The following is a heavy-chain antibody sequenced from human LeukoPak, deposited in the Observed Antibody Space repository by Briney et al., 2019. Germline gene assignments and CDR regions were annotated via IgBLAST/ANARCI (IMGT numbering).Heavy chain of an antibody. D-gene: IGHD2-15*01. CDR3: ARGRYCSGGSCADY. J-gene: IGHJ4*02. CDR2: IYHSGST. Sequence: SSETLSLTCTVSGYSISSGYYWGWIRQLPGKGLEWIGSIYHSGSTYYNPSLKRRVTISVDTSKYQFSLKLSSVTAADTAVYYCARGRYCSGGSCADYWGQGTLVTVSS. V-gene: IGHV4-38-2*02. CDR1: GYSISSGYY.